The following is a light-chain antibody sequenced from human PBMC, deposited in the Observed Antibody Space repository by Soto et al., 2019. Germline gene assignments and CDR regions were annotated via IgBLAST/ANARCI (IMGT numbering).Light chain of an antibody. CDR1: QSVSSY. J-gene: IGKJ5*01. Sequence: EIVLTQSPATLSLSPGERATLSCRASQSVSSYLAWYQQKPGQAPRLLIYDASNRATGIPARFSGSGSGTDFTLTISRLEPEDFALYYCQQRSKWPLSVTFGQGTRLEI. CDR3: QQRSKWPLSVT. CDR2: DAS. V-gene: IGKV3-11*01.